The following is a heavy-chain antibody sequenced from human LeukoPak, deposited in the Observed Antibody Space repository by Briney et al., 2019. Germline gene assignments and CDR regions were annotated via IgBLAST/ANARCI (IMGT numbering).Heavy chain of an antibody. CDR2: IIPIFGTA. CDR3: ARDPEDTANFDY. CDR1: GGTFSSYA. Sequence: SVKVSCKASGGTFSSYAISWVRQAPGQGLEWMGGIIPIFGTANYAQKFQGRVTITTDESTSTAYMELSSLRSEDTAVYYCARDPEDTANFDYWGQGTLVTVSS. D-gene: IGHD5-18*01. V-gene: IGHV1-69*05. J-gene: IGHJ4*02.